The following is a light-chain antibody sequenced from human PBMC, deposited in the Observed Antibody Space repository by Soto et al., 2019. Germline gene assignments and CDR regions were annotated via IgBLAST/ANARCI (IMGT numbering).Light chain of an antibody. CDR1: QSVSSY. Sequence: EIVLTQSPATLSLSPGERATLSCRASQSVSSYLAWYQQKPGQAPRLLIYDASNRATGIPARFSGSGSGTDFTLTLSRLEPEDFAVYYCQQPSNWPPVTFGQGTKLEIK. CDR2: DAS. V-gene: IGKV3-11*01. J-gene: IGKJ2*01. CDR3: QQPSNWPPVT.